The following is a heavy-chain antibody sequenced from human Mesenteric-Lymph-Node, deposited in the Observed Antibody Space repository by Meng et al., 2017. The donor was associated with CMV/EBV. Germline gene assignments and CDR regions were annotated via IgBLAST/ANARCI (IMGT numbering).Heavy chain of an antibody. Sequence: LSLTCAASGFTFSRYWMSWVRQAPGKGLEWVANIKQDGSEKYYVDSVKGRFTISRDNAKNSLYLQMNSLRAEDTAVYYCARDIIVVEPAAVPIRYYYYYGMDVWGQGTTVTVSS. CDR2: IKQDGSEK. CDR1: GFTFSRYW. J-gene: IGHJ6*02. CDR3: ARDIIVVEPAAVPIRYYYYYGMDV. V-gene: IGHV3-7*01. D-gene: IGHD2-2*01.